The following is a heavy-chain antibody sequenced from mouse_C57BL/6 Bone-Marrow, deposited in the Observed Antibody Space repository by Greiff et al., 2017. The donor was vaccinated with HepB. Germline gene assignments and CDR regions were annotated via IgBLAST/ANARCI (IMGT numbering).Heavy chain of an antibody. J-gene: IGHJ2*01. CDR2: IDPEDGDT. D-gene: IGHD1-1*01. CDR3: TTDYYGSSYGKSFDY. V-gene: IGHV14-1*01. Sequence: EVKLQESGAELVRPGASVKLSCTASGFNIKDYYMHWVKQRPEQGLEWIGRIDPEDGDTEYAPKFQGKATMTADTSSNTAYLQLSSLTAEDTAVYYCTTDYYGSSYGKSFDYWGPGTTLTLSS. CDR1: GFNIKDYY.